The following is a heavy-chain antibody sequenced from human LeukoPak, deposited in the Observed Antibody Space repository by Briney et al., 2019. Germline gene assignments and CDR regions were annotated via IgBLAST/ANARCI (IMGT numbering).Heavy chain of an antibody. CDR1: GFTFSSYW. CDR3: ARVGYCSGGSCYGVGWFDP. J-gene: IGHJ5*02. Sequence: GGSLRLSCAASGFTFSSYWMSWVRQAPGKGLEWVANIKQDGSEKYYVDSVKGRFTISRDNAKNSLYLQMSSLRAEDTAVYYCARVGYCSGGSCYGVGWFDPWGQGTLVTVSS. V-gene: IGHV3-7*01. D-gene: IGHD2-15*01. CDR2: IKQDGSEK.